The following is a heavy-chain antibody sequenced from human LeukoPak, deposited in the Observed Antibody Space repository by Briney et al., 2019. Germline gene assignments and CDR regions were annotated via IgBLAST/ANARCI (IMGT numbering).Heavy chain of an antibody. V-gene: IGHV4-31*03. D-gene: IGHD3-16*01. CDR1: GGSISSGGYY. Sequence: PSETLSLTCTVSGGSISSGGYYWSWIRQHPGKGLEWIGYIYYSGSTYYNPSLKSRVTISVGTSKNQFSLKLSSVTAADTAVYYCAKDGVLRPFDNWGQGTLVTVSS. J-gene: IGHJ4*02. CDR3: AKDGVLRPFDN. CDR2: IYYSGST.